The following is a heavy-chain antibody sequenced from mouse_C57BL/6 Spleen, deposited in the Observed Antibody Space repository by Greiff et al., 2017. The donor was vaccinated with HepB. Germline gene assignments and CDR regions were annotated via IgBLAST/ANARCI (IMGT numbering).Heavy chain of an antibody. CDR2: IYPRSGNT. D-gene: IGHD2-4*01. V-gene: IGHV1-81*01. J-gene: IGHJ4*01. CDR1: GYTFTSYG. Sequence: VQLQQSGAELARPGASVKLSCKASGYTFTSYGISWVKQRTGQGLEWIGEIYPRSGNTYYNEKFKGKATLTADKSSSTAYMELRSLTSEDSAVYFWARPLYYDYDYYAMDYWGQGTSVTVSS. CDR3: ARPLYYDYDYYAMDY.